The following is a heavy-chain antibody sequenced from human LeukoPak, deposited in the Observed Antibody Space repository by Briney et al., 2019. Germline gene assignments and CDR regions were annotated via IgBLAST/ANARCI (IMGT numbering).Heavy chain of an antibody. CDR3: ARTPSPPSYYYGSGSPGARFDP. J-gene: IGHJ5*02. CDR1: GGTFSSYA. V-gene: IGHV1-69*01. Sequence: GSSVKVSCKASGGTFSSYAISWVRQAPGQGLEWMGGIIPIFGTANYAQKFQGRVTITADESTSTAYMELSSLRSEDTAVYYCARTPSPPSYYYGSGSPGARFDPWGQGTLVTVSS. D-gene: IGHD3-10*01. CDR2: IIPIFGTA.